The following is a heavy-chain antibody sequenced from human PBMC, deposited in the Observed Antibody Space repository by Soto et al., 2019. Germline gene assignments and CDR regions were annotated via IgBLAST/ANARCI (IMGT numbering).Heavy chain of an antibody. Sequence: GESLKISCAASGFTVSSNYMSWVRQAPGKGLEWVSVIYSGGSTYYADSVKGRFTISRDNSKNTLYLQMNSLRAEDTAVYYCARESLGIAAAGYYYGMDVWGQGTTVTVSS. V-gene: IGHV3-53*01. J-gene: IGHJ6*02. CDR2: IYSGGST. D-gene: IGHD6-13*01. CDR1: GFTVSSNY. CDR3: ARESLGIAAAGYYYGMDV.